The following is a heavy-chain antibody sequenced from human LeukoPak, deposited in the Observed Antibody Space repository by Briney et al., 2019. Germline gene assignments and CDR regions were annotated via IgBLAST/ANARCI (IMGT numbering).Heavy chain of an antibody. CDR2: VSSDGRSK. CDR3: ARDGGDSGTIDY. J-gene: IGHJ4*02. CDR1: GFTFSSYA. D-gene: IGHD2-21*02. Sequence: GGSLRLSCAASGFTFSSYAMHWVRQAPGKGLEWVAVVSSDGRSKSYGNSVKGRFTISRDNSKNTLYLQMDSLRPEDTAVYSCARDGGDSGTIDYWGQGTLVTVSS. V-gene: IGHV3-30*19.